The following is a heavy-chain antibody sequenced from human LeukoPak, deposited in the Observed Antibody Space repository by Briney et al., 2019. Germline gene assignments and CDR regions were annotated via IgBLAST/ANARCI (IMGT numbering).Heavy chain of an antibody. Sequence: GGSLRLSCAASGFTFSSYGMHWVRQAPGKGLEWVAVISYDGSNKYYADSVKGRFTISRDNSKNTLYLQMNSLRAEDTAVYYCARPLDYSNYVVYYYYGMDVWGRGTTVTVSS. CDR1: GFTFSSYG. V-gene: IGHV3-30*03. CDR3: ARPLDYSNYVVYYYYGMDV. D-gene: IGHD4-11*01. J-gene: IGHJ6*02. CDR2: ISYDGSNK.